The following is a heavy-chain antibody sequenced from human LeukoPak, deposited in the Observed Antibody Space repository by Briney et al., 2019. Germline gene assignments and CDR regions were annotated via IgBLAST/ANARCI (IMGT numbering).Heavy chain of an antibody. D-gene: IGHD3-22*01. CDR2: IYYSGST. V-gene: IGHV4-59*01. CDR3: ARVGYYDSSGYPGAFDI. CDR1: GGSISSYY. J-gene: IGHJ3*02. Sequence: KPSETLSLTCTVSGGSISSYYWSWIRQPPGKGLEWIGYIYYSGSTNYNPSLKSRVTISVDTSKNQFSLKLSSVTAADTAVYYCARVGYYDSSGYPGAFDIWGQGTMVTVSS.